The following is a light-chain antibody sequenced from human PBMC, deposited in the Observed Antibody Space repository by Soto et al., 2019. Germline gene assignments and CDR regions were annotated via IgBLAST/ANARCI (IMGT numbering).Light chain of an antibody. CDR2: RND. J-gene: IGLJ2*01. CDR1: SSNIGSNY. V-gene: IGLV1-47*01. Sequence: QSVLTQPPSASGTPGQRVTISCSGSSSNIGSNYVYWYQQFPGSAPKLLIYRNDQRPSGVPDRFSGSKSGTSASLAISGPRSEDEADYYCAAGDDSLRAVVFGGGTKVTVL. CDR3: AAGDDSLRAVV.